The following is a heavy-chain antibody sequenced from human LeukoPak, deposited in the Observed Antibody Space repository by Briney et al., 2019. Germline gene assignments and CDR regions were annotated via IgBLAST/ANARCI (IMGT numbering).Heavy chain of an antibody. CDR2: LYPGDSNP. D-gene: IGHD6-13*01. J-gene: IGHJ6*02. Sequence: GESLKISCKASGYSFSSQYIAWVRQMPGKGLEWMAFLYPGDSNPRYSPSFQGQVTISADKSISTAYLQWSSLKASDTAMYYCARLAEAAAGTYPYYYGMDVWGQGTTVTVSS. CDR3: ARLAEAAAGTYPYYYGMDV. CDR1: GYSFSSQY. V-gene: IGHV5-51*01.